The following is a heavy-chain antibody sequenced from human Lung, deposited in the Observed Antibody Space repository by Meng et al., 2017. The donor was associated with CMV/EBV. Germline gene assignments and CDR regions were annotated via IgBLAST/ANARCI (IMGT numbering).Heavy chain of an antibody. Sequence: QITLDGSCPSLVKRTQTLTLTCTFSGFSLSTSEVGVGLIRQPPGKALEWLAVIYWDDDKRYSPSLKSRLTITKDTSKNQVVLTLTNMYPVDTATYYCALFTGSWFDPWGQGTLVTVSS. V-gene: IGHV2-5*02. J-gene: IGHJ5*02. CDR3: ALFTGSWFDP. CDR1: GFSLSTSEVG. CDR2: IYWDDDK. D-gene: IGHD1-14*01.